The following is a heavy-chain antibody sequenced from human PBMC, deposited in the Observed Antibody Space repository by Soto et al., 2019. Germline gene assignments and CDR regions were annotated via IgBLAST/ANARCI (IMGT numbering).Heavy chain of an antibody. J-gene: IGHJ6*02. CDR2: ISAYNGNT. CDR3: ERDVNYGILTADYGFYGIGV. CDR1: GYTFTSYG. Sequence: ASVKVSCKASGYTFTSYGISWVRQAPGQGLEWMGWISAYNGNTNYAQKLQGRVTMTTDTSTSTAYMELRSLRSDDTAVYYCERDVNYGILTADYGFYGIGVWGQGTRVSDSS. V-gene: IGHV1-18*01. D-gene: IGHD3-9*01.